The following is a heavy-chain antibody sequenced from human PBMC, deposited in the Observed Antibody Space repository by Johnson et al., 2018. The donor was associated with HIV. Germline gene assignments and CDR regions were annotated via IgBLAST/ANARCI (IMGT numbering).Heavy chain of an antibody. Sequence: VQLMESGGGLVQPGGSLRLSCAASGFTVSSNYMSWVRQAPGKGLEWVSVIYSGGNTYYADSVKGRFTISRDNSKNTLYLQMNSLRAEDTAVYYCVSDGELPEYAFDIWGQGTMVTVSS. CDR2: IYSGGNT. D-gene: IGHD1-26*01. CDR1: GFTVSSNY. J-gene: IGHJ3*02. CDR3: VSDGELPEYAFDI. V-gene: IGHV3-66*01.